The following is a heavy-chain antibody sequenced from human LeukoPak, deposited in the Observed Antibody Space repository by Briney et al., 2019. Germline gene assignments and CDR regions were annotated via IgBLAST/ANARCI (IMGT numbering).Heavy chain of an antibody. D-gene: IGHD5-24*01. CDR2: IYYSGST. V-gene: IGHV4-59*08. CDR3: ARLNMATITSFDY. CDR1: GGSISSYY. J-gene: IGHJ4*02. Sequence: SETLSFTCTVSGGSISSYYWSWIRQPPGKGLEWIGYIYYSGSTNYNPSLKSRVTISVDTSKNQFSLKLSSVTAADTAVYYCARLNMATITSFDYWGQGTLVTVSS.